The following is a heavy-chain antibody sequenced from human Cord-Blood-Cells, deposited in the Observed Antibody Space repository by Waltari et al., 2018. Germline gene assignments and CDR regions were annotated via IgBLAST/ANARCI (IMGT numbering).Heavy chain of an antibody. J-gene: IGHJ6*02. CDR3: ATDRGYGWYYGMDV. V-gene: IGHV1-24*01. CDR2: FDPEDGET. Sequence: QVQLVQSGAEVKKPGASVKVSCKVSGYTLTELSMHWVRQAPGKGLEWMGGFDPEDGETIYAQKFQGKVTITEDTSTDTAYMELSSLRSEDTAVYYCATDRGYGWYYGMDVWGQGTTVTVSS. CDR1: GYTLTELS. D-gene: IGHD5-12*01.